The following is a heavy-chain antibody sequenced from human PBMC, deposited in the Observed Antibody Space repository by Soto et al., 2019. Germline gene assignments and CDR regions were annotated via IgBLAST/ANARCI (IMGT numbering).Heavy chain of an antibody. Sequence: GGSLRLSCATSGFTFSDHAMHWVRQAPGEGLEWVSGIRGDLVTTPYADSVKGRFTISRDNSKNTLYLQMNSLRAEDTAIYYCVKEGKMGVEVLDFWGPGTLITVST. CDR2: IRGDLVTT. D-gene: IGHD1-26*01. J-gene: IGHJ4*02. CDR1: GFTFSDHA. CDR3: VKEGKMGVEVLDF. V-gene: IGHV3-23*01.